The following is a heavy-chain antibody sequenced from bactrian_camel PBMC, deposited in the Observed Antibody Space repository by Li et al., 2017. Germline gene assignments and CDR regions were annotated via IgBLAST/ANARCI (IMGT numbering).Heavy chain of an antibody. CDR3: LARRAYFSGGSCFGSGY. CDR1: GYAIDRYPISRAC. Sequence: HVQLVESGGDSVQAEGSLRLSCVASGYAIDRYPISRACMGWFRQAPGKEREGVAHINSAGSTTYADSVKGRFTISKENAKSTLYLQMNSLKPEDTAMYSCLARRAYFSGGSCFGSGYWGPGTQVTVS. V-gene: IGHV3S55*01. J-gene: IGHJ6*01. D-gene: IGHD1*01. CDR2: INSAGST.